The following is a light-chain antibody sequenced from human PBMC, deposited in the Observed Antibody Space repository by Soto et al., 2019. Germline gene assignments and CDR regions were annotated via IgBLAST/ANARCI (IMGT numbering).Light chain of an antibody. CDR1: QSISSY. V-gene: IGKV1-39*01. CDR2: AAS. J-gene: IGKJ4*01. Sequence: DIQLTQSPASLSACVGDRVSITCLASQSISSYLNWYQQKPGKAPKVLIYAASSLQSGVPSRFSGIGSGTDFTLSISSLQPEDFATYYCQQSYSGPLTFGGGTKVDI. CDR3: QQSYSGPLT.